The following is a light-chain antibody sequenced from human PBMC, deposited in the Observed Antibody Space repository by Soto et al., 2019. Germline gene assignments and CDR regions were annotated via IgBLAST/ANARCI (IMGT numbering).Light chain of an antibody. CDR2: AVS. CDR3: QRYGRSPYT. Sequence: EIVLTQSPATLSLSPGERATLSCRASQTPNINFLAWYRQKPGRAPRLLIAAVSHRTDGTPDRFSGSGSGPDVTLTIARLEPEDSAIYYVQRYGRSPYTFGQGTKVEI. V-gene: IGKV3-20*01. CDR1: QTPNINF. J-gene: IGKJ2*01.